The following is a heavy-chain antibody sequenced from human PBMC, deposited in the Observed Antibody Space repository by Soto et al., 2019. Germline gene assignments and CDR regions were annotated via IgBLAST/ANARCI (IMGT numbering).Heavy chain of an antibody. CDR3: ARVSHLGRGPES. V-gene: IGHV6-1*01. CDR2: TFYRSNWNY. J-gene: IGHJ5*02. Sequence: SQTFSPTCTVSWDSVSINIAAWTWIRQSPSRGLEWLGRTFYRSNWNYDYAVSVTSRMTISPDTYRNQFSLQLNSVTPEDTAVSYCARVSHLGRGPESWGEGRLVTDSS. CDR1: WDSVSINIAA. D-gene: IGHD3-10*01.